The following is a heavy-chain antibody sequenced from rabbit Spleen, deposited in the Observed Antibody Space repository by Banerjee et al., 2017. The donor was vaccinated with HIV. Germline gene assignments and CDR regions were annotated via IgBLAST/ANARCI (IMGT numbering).Heavy chain of an antibody. D-gene: IGHD6-1*01. CDR1: GFSFGDRDV. Sequence: QEQLVESGGGLVQPEGSLTLTCTASGFSFGDRDVMCWVRQAPGKGLEWIGCIYTGSDNTYYASWAKGRFTISKTSSTTVTLQMTSLTAADTATYFCARGVTTDGYAQWAFDPWGPGTLVTVS. J-gene: IGHJ2*01. CDR3: ARGVTTDGYAQWAFDP. CDR2: IYTGSDNT. V-gene: IGHV1S45*01.